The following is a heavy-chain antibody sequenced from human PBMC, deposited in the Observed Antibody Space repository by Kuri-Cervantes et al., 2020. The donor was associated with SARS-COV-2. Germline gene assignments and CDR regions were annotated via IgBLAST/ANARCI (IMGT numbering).Heavy chain of an antibody. V-gene: IGHV3-48*03. Sequence: LSLTCAASGFTFSSYEMNWVRQAPGKGLEWVSYISSSGSTIYYADSVKGRFTISRDNAKNSLYLQMNSLRAEDTAVYYCASAVAGSLDYWGQGTLVTVSS. J-gene: IGHJ4*02. CDR1: GFTFSSYE. D-gene: IGHD6-19*01. CDR2: ISSSGSTI. CDR3: ASAVAGSLDY.